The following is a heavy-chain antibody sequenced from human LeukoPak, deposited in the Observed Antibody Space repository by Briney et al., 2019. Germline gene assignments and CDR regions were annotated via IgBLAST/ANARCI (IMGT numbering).Heavy chain of an antibody. CDR1: GFIVSSDY. Sequence: GGSLRLSCAASGFIVSSDYMTWVRQAPGKGLEWVSLIYSGGSTYYADSVKGRFTISRDSSKNTLYLQMNSLRAEDTAVYSCARGLGSGTYTDLYMDVWGKGTTVAVSS. CDR3: ARGLGSGTYTDLYMDV. D-gene: IGHD3-10*01. V-gene: IGHV3-53*01. J-gene: IGHJ6*03. CDR2: IYSGGST.